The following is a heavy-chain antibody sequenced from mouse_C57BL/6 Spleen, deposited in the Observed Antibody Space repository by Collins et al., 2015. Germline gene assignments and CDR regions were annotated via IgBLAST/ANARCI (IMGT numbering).Heavy chain of an antibody. CDR3: ARYDYYYFDY. V-gene: IGHV7-3*01. Sequence: VKGRFTISRDNSQSILYLQMNALRAEDSATYYCARYDYYYFDYWGQGTTLTVSS. J-gene: IGHJ2*01. D-gene: IGHD1-1*01.